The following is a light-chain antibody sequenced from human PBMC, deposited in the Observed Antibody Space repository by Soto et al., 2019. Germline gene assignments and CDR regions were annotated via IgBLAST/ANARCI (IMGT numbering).Light chain of an antibody. CDR2: TNN. V-gene: IGLV1-47*02. CDR3: ATWDDSLSGVV. Sequence: QSVLTQPPSASGTPGQRVTISCSGSSSNVGTNYVYWYQQLPGTAPKLLIYTNNQRPSGVPARFSGSKSGTSASLAISGLRSDDEADYYCATWDDSLSGVVFGGGTKLTVL. CDR1: SSNVGTNY. J-gene: IGLJ2*01.